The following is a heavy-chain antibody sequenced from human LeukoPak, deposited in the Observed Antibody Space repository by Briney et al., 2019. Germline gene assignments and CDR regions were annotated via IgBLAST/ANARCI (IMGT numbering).Heavy chain of an antibody. CDR2: ISSSGTTI. J-gene: IGHJ5*02. CDR1: GFTFSSYE. CDR3: ARVGVVVAATGNLWFDP. V-gene: IGHV3-48*03. D-gene: IGHD2-15*01. Sequence: PGGSLRLSCAASGFTFSSYEMNWVRQAPGQGLEWVSYISSSGTTIYYADSVKGRFNISRDNAKNSLYLQMNSVRAEDTAVYYCARVGVVVAATGNLWFDPWGQGTLVTVSS.